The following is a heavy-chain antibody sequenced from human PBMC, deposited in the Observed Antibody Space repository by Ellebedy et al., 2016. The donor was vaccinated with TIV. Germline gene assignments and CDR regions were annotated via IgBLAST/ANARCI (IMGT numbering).Heavy chain of an antibody. CDR3: ARSFCCGGSCPFDV. CDR1: GGSISTFY. Sequence: SETLSLXXTVSGGSISTFYWSWIRQPPGKGLEYIGHIYSSGSTKYSPSPKSRVTISLDTSRSRFSLDLRSVTAADTAVYYCARSFCCGGSCPFDVWGQGTLVTVPS. CDR2: IYSSGST. J-gene: IGHJ4*02. D-gene: IGHD2-15*01. V-gene: IGHV4-59*01.